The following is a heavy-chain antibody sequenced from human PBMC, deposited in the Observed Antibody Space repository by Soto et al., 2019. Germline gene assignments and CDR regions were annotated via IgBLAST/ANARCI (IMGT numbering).Heavy chain of an antibody. Sequence: SETLSLTCTVSGGSTGSGGYYWSWIRQHPGKGLEWIGYIYYSGSTYYNPSLKSRVTISVDTSKNQFSLKLSSVTAADTAVYYCARGAVLPDAFDIWGQGTMVTVSS. CDR1: GGSTGSGGYY. J-gene: IGHJ3*02. CDR2: IYYSGST. V-gene: IGHV4-31*03. CDR3: ARGAVLPDAFDI. D-gene: IGHD2-15*01.